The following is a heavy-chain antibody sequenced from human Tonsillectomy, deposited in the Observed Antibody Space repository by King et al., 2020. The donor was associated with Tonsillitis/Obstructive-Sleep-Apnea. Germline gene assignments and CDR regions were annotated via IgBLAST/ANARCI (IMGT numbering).Heavy chain of an antibody. CDR2: INPNRGGT. Sequence: VQLVESGAEVKKPGASVKVSCKASGYTFTGYYMHWVRQAPGQGLEWMGWINPNRGGTNYAQKFQGRVTMTRDTSISTAYMELSRLRSDDTAVYYCAREVRAYSYGKGVNWFDPWGQGTLVTVSS. CDR3: AREVRAYSYGKGVNWFDP. D-gene: IGHD5-18*01. J-gene: IGHJ5*02. CDR1: GYTFTGYY. V-gene: IGHV1-2*02.